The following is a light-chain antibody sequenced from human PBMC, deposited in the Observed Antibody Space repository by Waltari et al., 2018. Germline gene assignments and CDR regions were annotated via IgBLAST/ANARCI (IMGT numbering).Light chain of an antibody. CDR1: QSVSRA. J-gene: IGKJ1*01. CDR2: DAS. Sequence: ELVLTQSPGTLSLSPGEPATLSCRAGQSVSRALGWYQQKRGQAPRLLIYDASRRAPGIPDRFSGSGSGTDFSLTISRLEPEDFAVYYCQKYERLPATFGQGTKVEIK. CDR3: QKYERLPAT. V-gene: IGKV3-20*01.